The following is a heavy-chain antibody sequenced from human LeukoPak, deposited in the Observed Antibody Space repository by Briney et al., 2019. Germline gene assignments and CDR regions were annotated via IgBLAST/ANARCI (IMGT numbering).Heavy chain of an antibody. CDR1: RFTFSNYW. CDR2: INQDGSKK. V-gene: IGHV3-7*01. Sequence: PGGSLRLSCVASRFTFSNYWMSWVRQAPGKGLEWVANINQDGSKKPYADSMKGRFTISRDNSKNTLYLQMNSLRAEDTAVYYCAKWNGDGYNWYYYYGMDVWGQGTTVTVSS. D-gene: IGHD5-24*01. J-gene: IGHJ6*02. CDR3: AKWNGDGYNWYYYYGMDV.